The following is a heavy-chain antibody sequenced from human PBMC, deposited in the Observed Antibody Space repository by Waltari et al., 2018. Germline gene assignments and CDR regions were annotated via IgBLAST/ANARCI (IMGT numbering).Heavy chain of an antibody. J-gene: IGHJ6*03. D-gene: IGHD2-2*01. CDR1: EGTFSSYA. CDR3: ARGSVVPAAMSYYYYMDV. CDR2: IIPIFGTA. V-gene: IGHV1-69*12. Sequence: QVQLVQSGAEVKKPGSSVKVSCKAPEGTFSSYAVSWVRQAPGQGLEWMGGIIPIFGTANYAQKFQGRVTITADESTSTAYMELSSLRSEDTAVYYCARGSVVPAAMSYYYYMDVWGKGTTVTVSS.